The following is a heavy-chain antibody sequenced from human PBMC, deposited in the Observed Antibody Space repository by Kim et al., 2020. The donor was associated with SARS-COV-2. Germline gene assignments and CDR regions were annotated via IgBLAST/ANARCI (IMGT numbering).Heavy chain of an antibody. CDR2: IYYSGST. V-gene: IGHV4-39*01. Sequence: SETLSLTCTVSGGSISSSSYYWGWIRQPPGKGLEWIGSIYYSGSTYYNPSLKSRVTISVDTSKNQFSLKLSSVTAADTAVYYCASRGSYYDVGGFDYWGQGTLVTVSS. CDR3: ASRGSYYDVGGFDY. CDR1: GGSISSSSYY. D-gene: IGHD1-26*01. J-gene: IGHJ4*02.